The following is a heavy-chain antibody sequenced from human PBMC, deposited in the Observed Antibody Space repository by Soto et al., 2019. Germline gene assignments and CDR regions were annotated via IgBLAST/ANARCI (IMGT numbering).Heavy chain of an antibody. V-gene: IGHV5-51*01. J-gene: IGHJ6*02. D-gene: IGHD6-19*01. CDR3: ARQGAPVAATVPYYYYGMDV. Sequence: PGESLKISCQASGYSFISSWIGWVRQMPGKGLEWMGIIYPGDSDTRYSPSFQGQVTISADKSISTAYLQWSSLKASDTAMYYCARQGAPVAATVPYYYYGMDVWGQGTTVTVSS. CDR2: IYPGDSDT. CDR1: GYSFISSW.